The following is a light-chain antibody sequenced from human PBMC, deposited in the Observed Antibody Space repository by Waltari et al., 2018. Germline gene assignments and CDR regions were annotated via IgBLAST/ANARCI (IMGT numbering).Light chain of an antibody. Sequence: QSVLTQPPSASETPGQRVTISCSGRRPNIGSNSVPWYQQLPGTAPNLLIYRNNQRPSGVPDRFSGSKSGTSASLAISGLRSEDEADYYCAAWDDSLSAGVFGGGTKLTVL. CDR1: RPNIGSNS. J-gene: IGLJ3*02. CDR3: AAWDDSLSAGV. CDR2: RNN. V-gene: IGLV1-47*01.